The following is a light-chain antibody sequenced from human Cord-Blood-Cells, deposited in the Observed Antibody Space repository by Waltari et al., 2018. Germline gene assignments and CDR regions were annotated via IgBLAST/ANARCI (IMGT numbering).Light chain of an antibody. CDR3: QQSYSTPFT. Sequence: DIQMTQSPSSLSASVGDRVPITCRASQSISSYLNWYHQKPGKAAKLLIYAASSLQSGAPARLSGSGAGTDFTLTIHSLQPEDFATYYCQQSYSTPFTFGPGTKVDIK. J-gene: IGKJ3*01. CDR1: QSISSY. V-gene: IGKV1-39*01. CDR2: AAS.